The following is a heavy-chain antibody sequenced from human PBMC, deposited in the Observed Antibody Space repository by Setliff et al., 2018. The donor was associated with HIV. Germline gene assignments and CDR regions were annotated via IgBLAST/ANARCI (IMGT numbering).Heavy chain of an antibody. D-gene: IGHD5-18*01. V-gene: IGHV4-39*01. CDR1: GAPIDDASYY. CDR2: IYFSERP. J-gene: IGHJ6*03. Sequence: SETLSLTCSVSGAPIDDASYYWAWIRQPPGKGLEWIGSIYFSERPYYNPSLSSRVTISVDTSKNQVSLWLSSVTAADTAIYYCARGSRGYSYAYYYYYMDVWGKGTTVTVSS. CDR3: ARGSRGYSYAYYYYYMDV.